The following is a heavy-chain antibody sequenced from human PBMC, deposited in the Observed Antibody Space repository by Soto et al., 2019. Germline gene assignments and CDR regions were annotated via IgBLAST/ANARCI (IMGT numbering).Heavy chain of an antibody. J-gene: IGHJ6*02. D-gene: IGHD4-4*01. CDR3: ARVGGNYDGLGFSYYYYGMDV. Sequence: SETLSLTCAVYGGSFSGYYWSWIRQPPGKGLEWIGEINHSGSTNYNPSLKSRVTISVDTSKNQFSLKLSSVTAADTAVYYCARVGGNYDGLGFSYYYYGMDVWGQGTTVTVSS. V-gene: IGHV4-34*01. CDR1: GGSFSGYY. CDR2: INHSGST.